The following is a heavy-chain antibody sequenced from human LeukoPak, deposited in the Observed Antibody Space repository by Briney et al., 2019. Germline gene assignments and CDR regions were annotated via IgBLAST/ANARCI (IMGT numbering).Heavy chain of an antibody. CDR3: ARVDFWSGYCLDY. V-gene: IGHV4-59*01. D-gene: IGHD3-3*01. J-gene: IGHJ4*02. CDR2: IYYSGST. CDR1: GGSISSYY. Sequence: PSETLSLTCTVSGGSISSYYWSWIRQPPGKGLEWIGYIYYSGSTNYNPSLKSRVTISVDTSKNQFSLKLSSVTAADTAVYYCARVDFWSGYCLDYWGQGTLVTVSS.